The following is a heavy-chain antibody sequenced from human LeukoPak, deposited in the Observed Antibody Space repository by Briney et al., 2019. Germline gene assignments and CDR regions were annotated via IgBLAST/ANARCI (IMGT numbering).Heavy chain of an antibody. CDR3: ARERYSSSWPPGGWFDP. CDR1: GGSISSYY. D-gene: IGHD6-13*01. CDR2: IYYSGST. J-gene: IGHJ5*02. Sequence: PSETLSLTCTVSGGSISSYYWSWIRQPPGKGLEGIGYIYYSGSTNYNPSLKSRVTISVDTSKNQFSLKLSSVTAADTAVYYCARERYSSSWPPGGWFDPWGQGTLVTVSS. V-gene: IGHV4-59*01.